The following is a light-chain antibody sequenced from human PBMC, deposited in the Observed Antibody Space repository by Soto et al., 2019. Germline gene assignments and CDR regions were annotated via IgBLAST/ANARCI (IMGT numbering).Light chain of an antibody. J-gene: IGKJ1*01. CDR2: AAF. CDR1: QNVYSNY. V-gene: IGKV3-20*01. Sequence: DIVLTQSPGTLSLSPGERATLSCIASQNVYSNYLAWYQQKPGHAPRLLIYAAFVRATGIPDRFSGSGSGTDFTLTISGLEPEDFAVYYCQQYDSSPRTFGQGTKVDIK. CDR3: QQYDSSPRT.